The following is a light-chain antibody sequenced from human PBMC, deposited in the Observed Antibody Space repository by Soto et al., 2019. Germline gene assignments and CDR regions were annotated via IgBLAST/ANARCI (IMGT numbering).Light chain of an antibody. CDR2: DAS. Sequence: EIVLTQSPATLSLSPGERATLSCRASQSVNTYLAWYQQRPGQAPRLLMYDASNRATGIPARFSGRGSGTDFTLTIDSLEPEDFAVYYCQQHSNWPLTFGGGTKVEIK. CDR1: QSVNTY. V-gene: IGKV3-11*01. J-gene: IGKJ4*01. CDR3: QQHSNWPLT.